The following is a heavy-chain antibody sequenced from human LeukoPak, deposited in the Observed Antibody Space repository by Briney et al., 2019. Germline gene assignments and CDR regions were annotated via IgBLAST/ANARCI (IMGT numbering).Heavy chain of an antibody. D-gene: IGHD3-3*01. J-gene: IGHJ4*02. V-gene: IGHV1-46*01. CDR3: AREYSGDSRRNYYENDY. CDR2: INPSGGST. Sequence: GASVKVSCKASGYTFTSYYMHWVRQAPGQGLEWMGIINPSGGSTSYAQKFQGRVTMTRDMSTSTVYMELSSLRSEDTAVYYCAREYSGDSRRNYYENDYWGQGTLVTVSS. CDR1: GYTFTSYY.